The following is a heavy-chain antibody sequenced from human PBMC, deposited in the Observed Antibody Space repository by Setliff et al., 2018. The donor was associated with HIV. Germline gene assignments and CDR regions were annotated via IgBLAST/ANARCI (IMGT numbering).Heavy chain of an antibody. V-gene: IGHV4-4*07. CDR1: GGSISGFY. J-gene: IGHJ4*02. D-gene: IGHD4-17*01. CDR2: IYDSGST. Sequence: KASETLSLTCTVSGGSISGFYWNWIRQSAGKGLQWIGRIYDSGSTKYNPSLKSRVTMSLDTSKNQFSLNLDSVTAADTAVFYCARDPPGYGDSKDYWGQGKLVTVSS. CDR3: ARDPPGYGDSKDY.